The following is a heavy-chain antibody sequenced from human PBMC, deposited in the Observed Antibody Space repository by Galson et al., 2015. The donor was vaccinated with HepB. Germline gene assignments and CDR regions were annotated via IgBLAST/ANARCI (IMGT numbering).Heavy chain of an antibody. CDR3: ARGGCSSTSCYQSDHDAFDI. D-gene: IGHD2-2*01. CDR2: IIPIFGTA. CDR1: GGTFSSYA. Sequence: VKVSCKASGGTFSSYAISWVRQAPGQGLEWMGGIIPIFGTANYAQKFQGRVTVTADESTSTAYMELSSRRSEDTAVYYCARGGCSSTSCYQSDHDAFDIWGQGTMVTVSS. J-gene: IGHJ3*02. V-gene: IGHV1-69*13.